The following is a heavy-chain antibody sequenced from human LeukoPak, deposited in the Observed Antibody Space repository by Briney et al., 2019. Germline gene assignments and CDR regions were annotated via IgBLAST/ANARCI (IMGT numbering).Heavy chain of an antibody. J-gene: IGHJ4*02. CDR3: ARVVRGYSYGDY. V-gene: IGHV1-69*13. D-gene: IGHD5-18*01. CDR1: GGTFSSYA. CDR2: IIPIFGTA. Sequence: SVKVSCKASGGTFSSYAISWVRQAPGQGLGWMGGIIPIFGTANYAQKFQGRVTITADESTSTAYMELSSLRSEDTAVYYCARVVRGYSYGDYWGQGTLVTVSS.